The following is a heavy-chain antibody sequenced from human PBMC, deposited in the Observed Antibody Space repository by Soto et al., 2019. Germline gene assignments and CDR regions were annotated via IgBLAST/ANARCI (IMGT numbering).Heavy chain of an antibody. V-gene: IGHV4-59*01. D-gene: IGHD3-22*01. Sequence: LTCAVYGVSFSGYYWSWIRQPPGKGLEWIGYIYYSGSTNYNPSLKSRVTISVDTSKNQFSLKLSSVTAADTAVYYCALGRVITKYFDYWGQGTLVTVSS. CDR2: IYYSGST. J-gene: IGHJ4*02. CDR3: ALGRVITKYFDY. CDR1: GVSFSGYY.